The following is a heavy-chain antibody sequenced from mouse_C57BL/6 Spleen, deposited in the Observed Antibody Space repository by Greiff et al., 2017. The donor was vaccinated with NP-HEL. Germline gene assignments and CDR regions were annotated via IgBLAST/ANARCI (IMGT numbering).Heavy chain of an antibody. CDR2: IRLKSDNYAT. D-gene: IGHD2-2*01. CDR1: GFTFSNYW. J-gene: IGHJ3*01. Sequence: EVKLMESGGGLVQPGGSMKLSCVASGFTFSNYWMNWVRQSPEKGLEWVAQIRLKSDNYATHYAESVKGRFTISRDDSKSSVYLQMNNLRAEDTGIYYCTGGYEGFAYWGQGTLVTVSA. V-gene: IGHV6-3*01. CDR3: TGGYEGFAY.